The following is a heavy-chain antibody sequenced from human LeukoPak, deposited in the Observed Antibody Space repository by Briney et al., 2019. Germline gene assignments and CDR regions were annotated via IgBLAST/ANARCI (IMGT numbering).Heavy chain of an antibody. J-gene: IGHJ6*03. CDR3: ARDGDTVLTRGYYYYMDV. CDR1: GFPFSSYT. D-gene: IGHD4-23*01. CDR2: ITSSSSHI. V-gene: IGHV3-21*01. Sequence: GGSLSLPCAASGFPFSSYTMNWVRQAPGKAPEGVSSITSSSSHIYYADSVKGRLPIPRDNPRNSLYLQTNSRRPAHTALYSCARDGDTVLTRGYYYYMDVWGKGTTVTVSS.